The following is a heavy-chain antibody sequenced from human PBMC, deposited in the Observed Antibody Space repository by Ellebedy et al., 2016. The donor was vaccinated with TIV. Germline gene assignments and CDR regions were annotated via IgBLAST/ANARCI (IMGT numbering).Heavy chain of an antibody. CDR3: ARGVAVAGNTYYYYGMDV. Sequence: AASVKVSCKASGYTFTGYYMHWVRQAPGQGLEWMGWINPNSGGTNYAQKFQGWVTMTRDTSISTAYMELSSLRSEDTAVYYCARGVAVAGNTYYYYGMDVWGQGTTVTVSS. D-gene: IGHD6-19*01. CDR1: GYTFTGYY. J-gene: IGHJ6*02. CDR2: INPNSGGT. V-gene: IGHV1-2*04.